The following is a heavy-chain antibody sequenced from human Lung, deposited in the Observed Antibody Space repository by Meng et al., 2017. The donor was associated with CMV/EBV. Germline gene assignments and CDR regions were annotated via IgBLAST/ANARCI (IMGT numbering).Heavy chain of an antibody. CDR3: ASFPPPGKQWLVTDY. CDR1: GGSISSSNW. CDR2: IYHSGST. D-gene: IGHD6-19*01. V-gene: IGHV4-4*02. Sequence: VPLQGPGPGLVEPSGTLSLTCAVSGGSISSSNWWSWVRQPPGKGLEWIGEIYHSGSTNYNPSLKSRVTISVDKSKNQFSLKLSSVTAADTAVYYCASFPPPGKQWLVTDYWGQGTLVTVSS. J-gene: IGHJ4*02.